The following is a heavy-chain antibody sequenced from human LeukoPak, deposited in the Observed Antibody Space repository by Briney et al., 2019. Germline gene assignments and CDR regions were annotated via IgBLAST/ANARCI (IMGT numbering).Heavy chain of an antibody. J-gene: IGHJ4*02. V-gene: IGHV4-59*01. CDR3: ARHPPATGRFDY. CDR2: VYYDGST. CDR1: GGSIINNY. Sequence: PSETLSLTCTVSGGSIINNYWSWIRQPPEKGLGWIGYVYYDGSTNYNPSLKSRVTMSVDTSKNQLSLKLTSVTAADTAMYYCARHPPATGRFDYWGQGTLVTVSS. D-gene: IGHD1-14*01.